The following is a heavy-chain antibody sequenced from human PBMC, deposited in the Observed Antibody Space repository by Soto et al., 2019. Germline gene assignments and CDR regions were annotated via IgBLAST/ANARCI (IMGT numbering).Heavy chain of an antibody. J-gene: IGHJ4*02. CDR3: ATHPPYGPLDH. CDR2: IYYSKNT. D-gene: IGHD4-17*01. V-gene: IGHV4-39*01. CDR1: GGSISSSSNH. Sequence: QLQLQESGPGLVKPSETLSLTCTVSGGSISSSSNHWGWIRQPPGKGLEWIGNIYYSKNTYYNPSLKSRVTISVDTSKNQFSLRLTSVTAADTAVYYCATHPPYGPLDHWGQGTLVIVSS.